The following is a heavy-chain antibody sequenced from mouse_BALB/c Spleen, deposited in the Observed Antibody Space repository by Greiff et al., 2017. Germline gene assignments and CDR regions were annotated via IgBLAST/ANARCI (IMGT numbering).Heavy chain of an antibody. Sequence: EVMLVESGGGLVQPGGSLRLSCATSGFTFSDFYMEWVRQPPGKRLEWIAASRNKANDYTTEYSASVKGRFIVSRDTSQSILYLQMNALRAEDTAIYYCARNYYGSSYRGYFDVWGAGTTVTVSS. V-gene: IGHV7-1*02. CDR1: GFTFSDFY. D-gene: IGHD1-1*01. CDR2: SRNKANDYTT. J-gene: IGHJ1*01. CDR3: ARNYYGSSYRGYFDV.